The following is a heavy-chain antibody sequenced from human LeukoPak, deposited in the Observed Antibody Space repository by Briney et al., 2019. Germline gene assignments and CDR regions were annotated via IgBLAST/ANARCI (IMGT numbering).Heavy chain of an antibody. CDR1: GYTFTSYD. J-gene: IGHJ4*02. Sequence: GASVKVSCKASGYTFTSYDINWVRQATGQGLEWMGWMNPNSGNTGYAQKFQGRVTMTRNTSISTAYVELSSLRSEDTAVYYCARGPVVGATAGGDYWGQGTLVTVSS. CDR2: MNPNSGNT. V-gene: IGHV1-8*01. D-gene: IGHD1-26*01. CDR3: ARGPVVGATAGGDY.